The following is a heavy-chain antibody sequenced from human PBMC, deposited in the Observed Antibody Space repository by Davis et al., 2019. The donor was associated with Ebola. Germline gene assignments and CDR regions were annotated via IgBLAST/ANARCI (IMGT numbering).Heavy chain of an antibody. CDR3: ARGPPNTGRNWFDP. J-gene: IGHJ5*02. V-gene: IGHV1-3*01. Sequence: ASVKVSCKASGYTFTSYAMHWVRQAPGQRLEWMGWISAYNGNTNYAQKLQGRITMTTDTSASTAYMELSSLRSEDTAVYYCARGPPNTGRNWFDPWGQGTLVTVSS. D-gene: IGHD1-14*01. CDR1: GYTFTSYA. CDR2: ISAYNGNT.